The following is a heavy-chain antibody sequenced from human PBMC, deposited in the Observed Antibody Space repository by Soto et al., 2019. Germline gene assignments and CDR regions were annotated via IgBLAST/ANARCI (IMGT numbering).Heavy chain of an antibody. CDR1: GFSLSTSGVG. CDR3: AHKGGRGAGMDV. J-gene: IGHJ6*02. V-gene: IGHV2-5*02. CDR2: IYWDEDK. Sequence: QITLKESGPTLVKPTQTLTLTCTLSGFSLSTSGVGVGWIRQPPGKALEWLALIYWDEDKRYSPSLKSRLTITNDTSTNEVVLTMTNMDPVDTGTYYCAHKGGRGAGMDVWGQGATVTVSS. D-gene: IGHD2-15*01.